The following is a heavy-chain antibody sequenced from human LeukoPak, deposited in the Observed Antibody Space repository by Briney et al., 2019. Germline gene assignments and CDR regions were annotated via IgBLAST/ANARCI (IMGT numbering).Heavy chain of an antibody. J-gene: IGHJ4*02. CDR1: GYTFTSYA. CDR3: ARERILIHYYYDSSGYFFDY. Sequence: GASVKVSCKASGYTFTSYAMHWVRQAPGQRLEWMGWINAGNGNTKYSQKLQGRVTMTTDTSTSTAYMELRSLRSDDTAVYYCARERILIHYYYDSSGYFFDYWGQGTLVTVSS. V-gene: IGHV1-3*01. D-gene: IGHD3-22*01. CDR2: INAGNGNT.